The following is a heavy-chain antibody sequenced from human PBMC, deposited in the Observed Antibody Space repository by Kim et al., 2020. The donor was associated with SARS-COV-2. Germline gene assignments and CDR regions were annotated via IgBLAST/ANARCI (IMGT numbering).Heavy chain of an antibody. V-gene: IGHV3-9*01. CDR3: AKDRGQGYGDTPGDY. CDR2: INWNSGTK. Sequence: GGSLRLSCAASGFTFGNYAMHWVRQAPGKGLEWVSGINWNSGTKGYADSVKGRFTISRDNAKNSLYLQMNSLKIEDTALYYCAKDRGQGYGDTPGDYWGQGTLVTVSS. J-gene: IGHJ4*02. CDR1: GFTFGNYA. D-gene: IGHD4-17*01.